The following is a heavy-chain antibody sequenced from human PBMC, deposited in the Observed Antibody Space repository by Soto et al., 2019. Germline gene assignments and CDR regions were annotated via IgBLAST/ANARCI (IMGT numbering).Heavy chain of an antibody. J-gene: IGHJ4*02. CDR3: ARDRVTMVRGVIIAFDY. CDR2: IWYDGSNK. CDR1: GFTFSSYG. Sequence: GESLKISCAASGFTFSSYGMHWVRQAPGKGLEWVAVIWYDGSNKYYADSMKGRFTISRDNSKNTLYLQMNSLRAEDTAVYYCARDRVTMVRGVIIAFDYWGQGTLVTVSS. V-gene: IGHV3-33*01. D-gene: IGHD3-10*01.